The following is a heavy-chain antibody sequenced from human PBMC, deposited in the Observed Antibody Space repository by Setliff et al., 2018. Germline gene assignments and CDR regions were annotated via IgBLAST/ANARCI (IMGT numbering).Heavy chain of an antibody. CDR3: ARDVYLYDSSGYDCAFDY. J-gene: IGHJ4*02. V-gene: IGHV4-4*08. Sequence: SETLSLTCAVYGGSFSGYYWTWIRQPPGKGLEWIGHIYTSGSTNYNPSLKTRVTISVDTSKNQFSLKLSSVTAADTAVYYCARDVYLYDSSGYDCAFDYWGQGMLVTVSS. D-gene: IGHD3-22*01. CDR2: IYTSGST. CDR1: GGSFSGYY.